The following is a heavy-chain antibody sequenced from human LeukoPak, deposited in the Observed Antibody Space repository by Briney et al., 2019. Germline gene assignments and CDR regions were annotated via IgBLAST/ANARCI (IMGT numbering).Heavy chain of an antibody. CDR1: GGSISSYY. J-gene: IGHJ5*02. V-gene: IGHV4-59*01. D-gene: IGHD3-22*01. CDR2: IYYSGST. CDR3: AREGDTYYYDSSGYYVGHWFDP. Sequence: SETLSLTCTVSGGSISSYYWSWIRQPPGKGLEWIGYIYYSGSTNYNPSLKSRVTISVDTSKNQFSLKPNSVTAADTAVYYCAREGDTYYYDSSGYYVGHWFDPGGQGTLVTVSS.